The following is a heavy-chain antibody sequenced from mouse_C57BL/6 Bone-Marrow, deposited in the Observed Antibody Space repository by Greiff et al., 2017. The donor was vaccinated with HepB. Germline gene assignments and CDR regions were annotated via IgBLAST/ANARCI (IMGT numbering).Heavy chain of an antibody. CDR1: GYTFTDYY. D-gene: IGHD2-1*01. J-gene: IGHJ2*01. CDR3: VYGNLSGG. Sequence: EVMLVESGPVLVKPGASVKMSCKASGYTFTDYYMNWVKQSHGKSLEWIGVINPYNGGTSYNQKFKGKATLTVDKTSSTAYMELNSLTSEDSAVYYCVYGNLSGGWGQGTTLTVSS. CDR2: INPYNGGT. V-gene: IGHV1-19*01.